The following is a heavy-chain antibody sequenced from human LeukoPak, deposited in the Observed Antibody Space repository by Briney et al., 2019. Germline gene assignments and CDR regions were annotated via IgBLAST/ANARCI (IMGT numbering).Heavy chain of an antibody. J-gene: IGHJ3*02. CDR2: IYTSGSP. Sequence: SETLSLTCTVSGGSISSYYWSWIRQPAGKGLEWIGRIYTSGSPNYNPSLKSRVTMSVDTAKNQFSLKLSSVTAADTDVYYCARGGKNYDFWSGYYFDDAFDIWGQGTMVTVSS. CDR3: ARGGKNYDFWSGYYFDDAFDI. CDR1: GGSISSYY. D-gene: IGHD3-3*01. V-gene: IGHV4-4*07.